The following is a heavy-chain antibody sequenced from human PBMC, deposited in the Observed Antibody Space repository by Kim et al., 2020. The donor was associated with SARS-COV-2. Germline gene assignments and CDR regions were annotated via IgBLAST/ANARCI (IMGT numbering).Heavy chain of an antibody. CDR3: ARVHSYYDFWSDLGWFDP. CDR1: GGSISSYY. V-gene: IGHV4-59*13. D-gene: IGHD3-3*01. Sequence: SETLSLTCTVSGGSISSYYWSWIRQPPGKGLEWIGYIYYSGSTNYNPSLKSRVTISVDTSKNQFSLKLSSVTAADTAVYYCARVHSYYDFWSDLGWFDPWGQGTLVTVSS. CDR2: IYYSGST. J-gene: IGHJ5*02.